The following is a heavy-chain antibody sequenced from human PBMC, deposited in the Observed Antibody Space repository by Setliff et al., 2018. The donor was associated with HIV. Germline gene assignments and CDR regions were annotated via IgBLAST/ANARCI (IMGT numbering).Heavy chain of an antibody. CDR2: IYTSGST. CDR3: ARGRRSSGWYVYH. V-gene: IGHV4-61*09. CDR1: GGSISSGSYY. Sequence: SETLSLTCTVSGGSISSGSYYWSWIRQPAGKGLEWNGHIYTSGSTNYNPSLTSRVTISVDTSTNQFSLKLSSVTAADTAVYYCARGRRSSGWYVYHWGQGTLVTVSS. J-gene: IGHJ4*02. D-gene: IGHD6-19*01.